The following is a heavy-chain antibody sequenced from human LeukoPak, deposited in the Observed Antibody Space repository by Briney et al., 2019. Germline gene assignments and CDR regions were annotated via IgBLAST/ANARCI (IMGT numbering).Heavy chain of an antibody. CDR3: AREGSLYHFDY. Sequence: GGSLKLSCKASGYTFTGYYMHWVRQAPGQGLEWMGWINPNIGGTTYAQKFQGRVTMTRDTSISTAYMELSRLRSDDTAVYYCAREGSLYHFDYWGQGTLVTVSS. CDR1: GYTFTGYY. V-gene: IGHV1-2*02. J-gene: IGHJ4*02. D-gene: IGHD2-15*01. CDR2: INPNIGGT.